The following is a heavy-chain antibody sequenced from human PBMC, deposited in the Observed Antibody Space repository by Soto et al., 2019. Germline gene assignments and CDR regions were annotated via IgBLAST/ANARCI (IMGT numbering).Heavy chain of an antibody. V-gene: IGHV4-30-4*01. D-gene: IGHD1-7*01. J-gene: IGHJ1*01. CDR3: VGTGTTDDF. Sequence: VQLQGSGPGLVKPSQTLSLTCTVSGASVNTGDYYWSYIRQSPGKGLEWLGYIFYSGDTYYNPSLKSRATISLNTSRTQISRTLTSVTDADTAVYFCVGTGTTDDFWGQGTLVTVSS. CDR2: IFYSGDT. CDR1: GASVNTGDYY.